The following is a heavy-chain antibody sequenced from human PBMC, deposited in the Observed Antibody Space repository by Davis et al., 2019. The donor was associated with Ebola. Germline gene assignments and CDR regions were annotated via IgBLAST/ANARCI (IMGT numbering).Heavy chain of an antibody. D-gene: IGHD3-3*01. CDR3: ARGLRFLEWLLMGHDAFDI. V-gene: IGHV1-18*01. Sequence: AASVKVSCKASGYTFTSYGISWVRQAPGQGLEWMGWISAYNGNTNYAQKLQGRVTMTTDTSPSTAYMELRSLRSDDTAVYYCARGLRFLEWLLMGHDAFDIWGQGTMVTVSS. J-gene: IGHJ3*02. CDR1: GYTFTSYG. CDR2: ISAYNGNT.